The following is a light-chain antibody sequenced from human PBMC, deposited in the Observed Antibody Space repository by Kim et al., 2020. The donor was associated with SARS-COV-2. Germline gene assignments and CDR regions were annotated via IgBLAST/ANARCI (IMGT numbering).Light chain of an antibody. CDR1: QSVLYSSNNNNH. V-gene: IGKV4-1*01. Sequence: ATIDCKSSQSVLYSSNNNNHFSSYQQKPGQPPKLLVYWASTRLSGVPDRFSGSGSGTDFTLTISSLQAEDVAVYYCQQYFPTPPTFGGGTKVDIK. J-gene: IGKJ4*01. CDR2: WAS. CDR3: QQYFPTPPT.